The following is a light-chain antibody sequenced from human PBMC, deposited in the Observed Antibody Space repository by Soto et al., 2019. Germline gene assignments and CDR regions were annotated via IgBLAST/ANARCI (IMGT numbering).Light chain of an antibody. CDR3: QQRSSWPPLT. V-gene: IGKV3-11*01. Sequence: EIVFTQSPANLSLSPGEISTLSCRASQSVSRDLAWYQQKPGQAPRLLIYDASNRATGRPARFSGSGSWTAVSPPTSSLQPADVSAYYCQQRSSWPPLTFGGGTKVEIK. J-gene: IGKJ4*01. CDR2: DAS. CDR1: QSVSRD.